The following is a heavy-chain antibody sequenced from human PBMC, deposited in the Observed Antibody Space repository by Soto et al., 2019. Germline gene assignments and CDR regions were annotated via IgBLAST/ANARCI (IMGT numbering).Heavy chain of an antibody. CDR1: GLTISGKKY. CDR3: ATWHEREHAFDV. D-gene: IGHD1-1*01. CDR2: LYEVDGS. V-gene: IGHV3-53*01. Sequence: DVQLVESGGGLIQPGESLRLSCAAFGLTISGKKYVAWVRQAPGKGPEWVSALYEVDGSFYADSVTGRFTTSSDSSKTTVYLQMNDLRPDDTAVYYCATWHEREHAFDVWGQGTTVTISS. J-gene: IGHJ3*01.